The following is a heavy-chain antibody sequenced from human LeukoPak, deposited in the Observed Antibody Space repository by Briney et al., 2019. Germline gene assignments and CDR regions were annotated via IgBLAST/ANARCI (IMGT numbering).Heavy chain of an antibody. J-gene: IGHJ6*02. Sequence: ASVKVSCKASGFTFTSSAMQWVRQARGQRLEWIGWIVVGSGNTNYAQKFQERVTITRDMSTSTAYMELSSLRSEDTAVYYCAAPVGITGYSSRPYGMDVWGQGTTVTVSS. V-gene: IGHV1-58*02. CDR3: AAPVGITGYSSRPYGMDV. CDR1: GFTFTSSA. CDR2: IVVGSGNT. D-gene: IGHD6-13*01.